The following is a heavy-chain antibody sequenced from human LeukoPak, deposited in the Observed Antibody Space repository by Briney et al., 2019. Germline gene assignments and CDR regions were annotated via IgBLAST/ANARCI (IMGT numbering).Heavy chain of an antibody. J-gene: IGHJ1*01. Sequence: PGGSLRLSCAASGFTFSSYAMSWVRQAPGKGLEWVSAVSGSGGSTYYADSVKGRFTISRDNSKNTLYLQMNSLRAEDTAVYYCARGGYYYDSSGQFDEYLHYWGQGTLVTVSS. CDR2: VSGSGGST. D-gene: IGHD3-22*01. CDR3: ARGGYYYDSSGQFDEYLHY. CDR1: GFTFSSYA. V-gene: IGHV3-23*01.